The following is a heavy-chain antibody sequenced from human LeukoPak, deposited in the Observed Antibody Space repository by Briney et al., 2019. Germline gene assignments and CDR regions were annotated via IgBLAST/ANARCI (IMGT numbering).Heavy chain of an antibody. V-gene: IGHV4-34*01. CDR1: GGSFSNYY. D-gene: IGHD1-7*01. Sequence: KPSGTLSLTCAVYGGSFSNYYWSWIRQPPGKGLEWIGEINDSGRINYNPSLMSRVTVSVDTSKNQFSLRLTSVTATDTAVYYCARRRNYGRNYYIDVWGNGATVSVSS. J-gene: IGHJ6*03. CDR3: ARRRNYGRNYYIDV. CDR2: INDSGRI.